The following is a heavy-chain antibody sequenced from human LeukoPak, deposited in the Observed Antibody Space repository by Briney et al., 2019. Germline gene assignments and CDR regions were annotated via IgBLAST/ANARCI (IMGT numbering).Heavy chain of an antibody. CDR3: ARGVETREAVTTGAFDI. D-gene: IGHD4-17*01. CDR2: MNPNSGNT. CDR1: GYTFINYD. V-gene: IGHV1-8*03. J-gene: IGHJ3*02. Sequence: GASVKVSCEASGYTFINYDINWVRQATGQGLEWMGWMNPNSGNTGYAQKFRGRVTITSDTSLSTAYMELSSLRSEDTAVYYCARGVETREAVTTGAFDIWGQGTRVTVSS.